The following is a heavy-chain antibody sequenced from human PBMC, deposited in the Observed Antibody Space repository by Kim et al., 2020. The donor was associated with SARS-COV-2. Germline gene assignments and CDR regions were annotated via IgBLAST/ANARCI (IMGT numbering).Heavy chain of an antibody. D-gene: IGHD2-2*01. Sequence: SETLSLTCAVYGGSFSGYYWSWIRQPPGKGLEWIGEINHSGSTNYNPSLKSRVTISVDTSKNQFSLKLSSVTAADTAVYYCASGYCSSTSCYHYWGQGTL. CDR2: INHSGST. J-gene: IGHJ4*02. V-gene: IGHV4-34*01. CDR3: ASGYCSSTSCYHY. CDR1: GGSFSGYY.